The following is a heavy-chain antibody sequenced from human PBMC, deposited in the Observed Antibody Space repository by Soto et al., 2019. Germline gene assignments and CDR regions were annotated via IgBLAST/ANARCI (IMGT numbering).Heavy chain of an antibody. CDR1: GYSITSYW. Sequence: GVSLKISCRGSGYSITSYWISWVRQMPGKGLEWMGRIDPSDSYTNYSPSFQGHVTISADKSISTAYLQWSSLKASDTAMYYCARRLDYYGMDVCGQGTTVTVSS. CDR3: ARRLDYYGMDV. V-gene: IGHV5-10-1*01. J-gene: IGHJ6*02. CDR2: IDPSDSYT.